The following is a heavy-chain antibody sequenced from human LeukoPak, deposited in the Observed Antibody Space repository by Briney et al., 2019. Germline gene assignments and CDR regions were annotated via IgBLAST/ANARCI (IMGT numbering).Heavy chain of an antibody. V-gene: IGHV4-59*01. J-gene: IGHJ4*02. CDR1: GGSINSYY. Sequence: PSETLSLTCTVSGGSINSYYWSWIRQPPGKGLEWIGYIYYSGSTNYNPSLKSRVTISVDTSKNQFSLKLSSVTAADTAVYYCARTGSSVVRDYWGQGTLVTVSS. D-gene: IGHD2-2*01. CDR3: ARTGSSVVRDY. CDR2: IYYSGST.